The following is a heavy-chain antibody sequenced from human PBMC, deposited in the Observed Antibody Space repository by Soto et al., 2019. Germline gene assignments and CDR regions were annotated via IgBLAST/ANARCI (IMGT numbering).Heavy chain of an antibody. CDR2: IIPYYNTL. J-gene: IGHJ4*02. D-gene: IGHD6-13*01. CDR1: EGTFNSYA. CDR3: ASGASRWYPYFFDS. Sequence: QAQVVQSGAEVRKPASSVKLSCKASEGTFNSYAIAWVRQAPGQGLEWMGGIIPYYNTLNYAQKFQDRVTMTADDSTNTVYMELSSLRSDDTAVYFCASGASRWYPYFFDSWAQGTLVTVSS. V-gene: IGHV1-69*01.